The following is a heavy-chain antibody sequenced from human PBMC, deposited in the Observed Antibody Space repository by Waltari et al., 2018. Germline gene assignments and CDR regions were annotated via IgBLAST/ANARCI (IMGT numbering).Heavy chain of an antibody. D-gene: IGHD2-2*01. CDR3: GSDRYCSSASCYYKYGMDV. CDR1: GGPFSSYA. CDR2: IIPIFGTS. Sequence: QVQLVQSGAEVKKPGSSVKVSCKASGGPFSSYAISRVRPAPGQGLEWMGGIIPIFGTSNYAQKFQGRVTITADESTSTAYMALSSLRSEDTAVYYCGSDRYCSSASCYYKYGMDVWGQGTTVTVSS. V-gene: IGHV1-69*01. J-gene: IGHJ6*02.